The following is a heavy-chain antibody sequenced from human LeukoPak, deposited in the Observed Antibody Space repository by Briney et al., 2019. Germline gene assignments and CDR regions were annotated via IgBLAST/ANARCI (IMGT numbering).Heavy chain of an antibody. CDR1: GGSISSSSYY. J-gene: IGHJ6*03. Sequence: SETLSLTCTVSGGSISSSSYYWGWIRQPPGKGLEWIGSIYYSGSTYYNPSLKSRVTISVDTSKNQFSLKLSSVTAADTAVYYCARGLKVRGVSSLYYYYYYYMDVWGKGTTVTVSS. V-gene: IGHV4-39*07. D-gene: IGHD3-10*01. CDR3: ARGLKVRGVSSLYYYYYYYMDV. CDR2: IYYSGST.